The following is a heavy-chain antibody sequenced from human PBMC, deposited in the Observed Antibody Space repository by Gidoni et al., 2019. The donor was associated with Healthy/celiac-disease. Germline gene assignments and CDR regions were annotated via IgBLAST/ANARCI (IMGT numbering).Heavy chain of an antibody. Sequence: EVQLVQSGAEVKKPGASLRISCKGSGYSFTRYWISWVRQMPGKGLEWMGRIDPRDSYTNYSPSFQGHVTISADKSISTAYLQWSSLKASDTAMYYCARHPDYVWGSYRPFDYWGQGTLVTVSS. D-gene: IGHD3-16*02. CDR2: IDPRDSYT. CDR3: ARHPDYVWGSYRPFDY. J-gene: IGHJ4*02. CDR1: GYSFTRYW. V-gene: IGHV5-10-1*03.